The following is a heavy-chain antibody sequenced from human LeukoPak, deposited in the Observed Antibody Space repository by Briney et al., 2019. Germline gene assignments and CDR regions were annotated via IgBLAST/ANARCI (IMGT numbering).Heavy chain of an antibody. D-gene: IGHD6-13*01. CDR2: INPNSGGT. CDR3: AREVLGAAGSYHTLDAFDI. V-gene: IGHV1-2*06. CDR1: GYTFTGYY. J-gene: IGHJ3*02. Sequence: ASVKVSCKASGYTFTGYYMHWVRQAPGQGLEWMGRINPNSGGTNYAQKFQGRVTMTRDTSISTAYMELSRLRSDDTAVYYCAREVLGAAGSYHTLDAFDIWGQGTMVTVSS.